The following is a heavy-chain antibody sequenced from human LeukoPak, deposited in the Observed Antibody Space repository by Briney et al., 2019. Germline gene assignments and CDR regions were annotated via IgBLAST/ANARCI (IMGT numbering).Heavy chain of an antibody. CDR1: GYTITSGDY. CDR3: AGTLIFGVVNDAFDI. CDR2: VYHSGST. Sequence: PSETLSLTCTVSGYTITSGDYWGWIRQPPGKGLEWIGSVYHSGSTVYNPSFKSRVSISVDTSKNQFSLKLSSVTAADTAVYYCAGTLIFGVVNDAFDIWGQGTMVTVSS. J-gene: IGHJ3*02. D-gene: IGHD3-3*01. V-gene: IGHV4-38-2*02.